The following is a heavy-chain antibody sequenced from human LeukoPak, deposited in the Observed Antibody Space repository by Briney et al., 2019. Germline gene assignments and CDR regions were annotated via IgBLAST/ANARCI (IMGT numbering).Heavy chain of an antibody. CDR1: GFTFSDYY. V-gene: IGHV3-11*05. D-gene: IGHD2-2*01. Sequence: GGSLRLSCAASGFTFSDYYMSWIRQAPGKGLEWISYISGSSSYRSHADSVKGRFTISRDNAKNSLYLQMNSLRAEDTAVYYCARGGGYCSATGCYPFDYWGQGTLVTVSS. CDR3: ARGGGYCSATGCYPFDY. J-gene: IGHJ4*02. CDR2: ISGSSSYR.